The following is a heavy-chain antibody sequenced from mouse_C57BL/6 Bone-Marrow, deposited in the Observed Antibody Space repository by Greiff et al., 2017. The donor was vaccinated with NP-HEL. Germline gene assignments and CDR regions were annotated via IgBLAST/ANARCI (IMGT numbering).Heavy chain of an antibody. V-gene: IGHV1-55*01. D-gene: IGHD4-1*01. CDR2: IYPGSGST. CDR3: ARRRTGTGHFDY. J-gene: IGHJ2*01. Sequence: QVQLQQPGAELVKPGASVKMSCKASGYTFTSYWITWVKQRPGQGLAWIGDIYPGSGSTNYNEKFKSKATLTVDTSSSTAYMQLSSLTSEDSAVYYCARRRTGTGHFDYWGQGTTLTVSS. CDR1: GYTFTSYW.